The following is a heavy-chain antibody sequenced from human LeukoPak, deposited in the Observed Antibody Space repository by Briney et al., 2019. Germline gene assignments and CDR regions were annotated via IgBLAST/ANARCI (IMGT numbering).Heavy chain of an antibody. J-gene: IGHJ6*03. CDR2: IEQDGSEK. D-gene: IGHD3-10*01. V-gene: IGHV3-7*01. Sequence: PGGSLRLSCAASGFTFSSYWMSWVRQAPGKGLEWVANIEQDGSEKYYVDSVKGRFTISRDNAKNSLYLQMNSLRAEDTAVYYCAGDRPARLLWFGEPAANYYMDVWGKGTTVTISS. CDR3: AGDRPARLLWFGEPAANYYMDV. CDR1: GFTFSSYW.